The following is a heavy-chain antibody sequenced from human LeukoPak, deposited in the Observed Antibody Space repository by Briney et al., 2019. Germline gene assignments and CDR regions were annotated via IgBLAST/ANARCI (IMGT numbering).Heavy chain of an antibody. D-gene: IGHD3-10*01. J-gene: IGHJ4*02. V-gene: IGHV3-21*01. CDR2: ISNSGSSI. Sequence: GGSLRLSCAASGFTFSSYSMNWVRQAPGKGLEWVSSISNSGSSIYYADSVKGRSTISRDNAKNSLYLQMNSLRAEDTAVYYCAKSFWWFGEFSPFDYWGQGTLLTVSS. CDR3: AKSFWWFGEFSPFDY. CDR1: GFTFSSYS.